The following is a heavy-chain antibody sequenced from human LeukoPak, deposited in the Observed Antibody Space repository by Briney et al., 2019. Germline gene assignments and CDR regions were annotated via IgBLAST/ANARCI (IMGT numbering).Heavy chain of an antibody. J-gene: IGHJ3*01. V-gene: IGHV3-23*01. CDR3: AKDIQLST. D-gene: IGHD5-24*01. Sequence: PGGPLRLSCAASGFTFSVAAMTWVRQAPGKGLEWVSLIGASGESTYYADSVKGRFTISRDNSKNTLSLQMNSLRVEDTAMYFCAKDIQLSTWGLGTMVTVSS. CDR1: GFTFSVAA. CDR2: IGASGEST.